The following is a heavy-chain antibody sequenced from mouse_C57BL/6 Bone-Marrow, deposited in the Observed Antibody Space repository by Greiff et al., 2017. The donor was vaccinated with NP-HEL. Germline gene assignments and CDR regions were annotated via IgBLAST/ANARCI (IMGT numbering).Heavy chain of an antibody. CDR1: CFNIKDYY. CDR3: ARERGYGYDTWFAY. V-gene: IGHV14-2*01. D-gene: IGHD2-2*01. J-gene: IGHJ3*01. Sequence: VQLQQSGAELVKPGASVKLSCTASCFNIKDYYMHWVKQRTEQGLEWIGRIDPEDGETKYAPKFQGKATITADTSSNTAYLQLSSLTSEDTAVYYCARERGYGYDTWFAYWGQGTLVTVSA. CDR2: IDPEDGET.